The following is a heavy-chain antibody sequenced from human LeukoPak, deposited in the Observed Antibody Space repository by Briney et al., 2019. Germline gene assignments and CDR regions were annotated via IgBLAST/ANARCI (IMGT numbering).Heavy chain of an antibody. J-gene: IGHJ3*02. Sequence: GASVKVSCKASGYTFTGYYMHWVRQAPGQGLEWMGWINPNSGGTNYAQKFQGRVTMTRDTSISTAYMELSRLRSDDTAVYYCARASSPLWFGELLSGGGAFDIWGQGTMVTVSS. V-gene: IGHV1-2*02. D-gene: IGHD3-10*01. CDR1: GYTFTGYY. CDR3: ARASSPLWFGELLSGGGAFDI. CDR2: INPNSGGT.